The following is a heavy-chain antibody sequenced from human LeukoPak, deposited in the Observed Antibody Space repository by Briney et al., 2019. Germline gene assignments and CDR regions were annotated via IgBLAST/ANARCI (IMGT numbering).Heavy chain of an antibody. Sequence: PGGSLRLSCAASGFTFSTYSMNWVRQAPGKGLEWVSYISSSSSTIYYADSVKGRFTISRDNAKNSLYLQMNSLRAEDTALHYCARGVVGPNRPGPFGYWGQGTLVTVSS. CDR2: ISSSSSTI. CDR1: GFTFSTYS. V-gene: IGHV3-48*01. CDR3: ARGVVGPNRPGPFGY. D-gene: IGHD1-26*01. J-gene: IGHJ4*02.